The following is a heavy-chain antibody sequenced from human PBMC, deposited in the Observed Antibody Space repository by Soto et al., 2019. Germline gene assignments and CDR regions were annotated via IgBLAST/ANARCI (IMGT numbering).Heavy chain of an antibody. CDR2: ISANGGST. CDR3: ARVSHSSASRRGPCFDS. J-gene: IGHJ4*02. CDR1: GFTFTTYA. D-gene: IGHD6-6*01. V-gene: IGHV3-23*01. Sequence: EVQLLESGGGLVQPGGSLRLSCAASGFTFTTYAMSWVRQAPGKGLEWVSTISANGGSTYYADSVKGRFTISRDNSKNTLYLQMNSLRAEDPAVYYCARVSHSSASRRGPCFDSWGQGALVTVSS.